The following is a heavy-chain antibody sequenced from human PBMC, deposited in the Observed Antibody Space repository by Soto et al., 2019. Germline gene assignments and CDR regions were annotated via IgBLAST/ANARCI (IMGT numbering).Heavy chain of an antibody. CDR1: GGTFSSYA. D-gene: IGHD4-17*01. V-gene: IGHV1-69*13. CDR2: IIPIFGTA. Sequence: ASVKVSCKASGGTFSSYAISWVRQAPGQGLEWMGGIIPIFGTANYAQKFQGRVTITADESTSTAYMELSSLRSEDTAVYYCARDQYGEAYYYGMDVWGQGTTVTVSS. J-gene: IGHJ6*02. CDR3: ARDQYGEAYYYGMDV.